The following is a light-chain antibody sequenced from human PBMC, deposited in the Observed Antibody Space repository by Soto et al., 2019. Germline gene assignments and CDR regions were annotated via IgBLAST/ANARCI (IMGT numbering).Light chain of an antibody. CDR3: QQYGSSAWT. J-gene: IGKJ1*01. V-gene: IGKV3-20*01. Sequence: EIVMTQSPATLSVSPGERATLSCRASQSVSSNYLIWYQQKPGQAPRLLIYGAASRATGIPDRFSGSGSGTDFTLTISRLEPEDFAVYYCQQYGSSAWTFGQGTKVDIK. CDR2: GAA. CDR1: QSVSSNY.